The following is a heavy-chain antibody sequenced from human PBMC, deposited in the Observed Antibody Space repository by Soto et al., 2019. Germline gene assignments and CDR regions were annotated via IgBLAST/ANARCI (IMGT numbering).Heavy chain of an antibody. D-gene: IGHD2-8*01. Sequence: QVQLVQSGAEVKKPGSSVKVSCKASGGTFSSSAISWVRQAPGQGLEWMGGIIPIFGTAEYAQKFQGRVTIPADESTRTDFMEVSSLRSEDTAVYYCASNGESYYYYGMDVWGQGTTVTVSS. J-gene: IGHJ6*02. CDR2: IIPIFGTA. CDR3: ASNGESYYYYGMDV. CDR1: GGTFSSSA. V-gene: IGHV1-69*12.